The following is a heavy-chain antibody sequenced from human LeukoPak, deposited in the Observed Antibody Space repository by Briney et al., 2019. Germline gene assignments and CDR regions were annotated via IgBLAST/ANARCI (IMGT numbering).Heavy chain of an antibody. J-gene: IGHJ2*01. CDR1: GGTFSSYA. V-gene: IGHV1-69*13. CDR3: ARDQGYCSSTSCYERQNYWYFDL. CDR2: IIPIFGTA. Sequence: GASVKVSCKASGGTFSSYAISWVRQAPGQGLEWMGGIIPIFGTANYAQKFQGRVTITADESTSTAYMELSSLRSEDTAVYYCARDQGYCSSTSCYERQNYWYFDLWGRGTLVTVSS. D-gene: IGHD2-2*01.